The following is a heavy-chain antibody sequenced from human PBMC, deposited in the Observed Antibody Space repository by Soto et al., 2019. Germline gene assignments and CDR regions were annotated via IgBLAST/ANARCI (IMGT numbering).Heavy chain of an antibody. CDR1: GGNFNTYA. Sequence: QLQLVQSGAEVKERGSSVKISCKTSGGNFNTYALTWVRQAPGQGLEWIGGIIPMFDIKNVAQRFQGRLTITADESTRSAYMELSSLRSEDTAMYYCARERVGSATWGGFYYGMDVWGQGTTVTVSS. J-gene: IGHJ6*02. V-gene: IGHV1-69*01. CDR2: IIPMFDIK. CDR3: ARERVGSATWGGFYYGMDV. D-gene: IGHD3-16*01.